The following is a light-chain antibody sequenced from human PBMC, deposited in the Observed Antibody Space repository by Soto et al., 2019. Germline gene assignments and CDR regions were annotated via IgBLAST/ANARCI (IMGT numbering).Light chain of an antibody. CDR3: QQRSNWT. J-gene: IGKJ1*01. CDR2: DAS. CDR1: QSVSSSY. Sequence: EIVLTQSPGTLSLSPGARDTLSCRASQSVSSSYLAWYQQNPGQAPRLLIYDASNRATGIPARFSGSGSGTDFTLTISSLEPEDFAVYYCQQRSNWTFGQGTKVDIK. V-gene: IGKV3D-20*02.